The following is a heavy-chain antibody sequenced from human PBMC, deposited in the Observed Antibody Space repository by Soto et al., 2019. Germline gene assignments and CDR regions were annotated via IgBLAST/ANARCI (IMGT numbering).Heavy chain of an antibody. V-gene: IGHV4-30-4*01. Sequence: PSGTLSLTCAVSGAAISSGDYYWSLIRQAPGKGLEWIGHIYYSVSTNYKASLKSRVTISVDTSKTKFSLNLTSVTAADTALYSCARVGFTYGTASVWGQGTQVSVYS. CDR2: IYYSVST. D-gene: IGHD3-10*01. CDR3: ARVGFTYGTASV. J-gene: IGHJ4*02. CDR1: GAAISSGDYY.